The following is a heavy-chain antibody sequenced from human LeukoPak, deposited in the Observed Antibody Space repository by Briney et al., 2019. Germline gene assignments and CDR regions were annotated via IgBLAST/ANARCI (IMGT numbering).Heavy chain of an antibody. D-gene: IGHD5-24*01. V-gene: IGHV5-51*01. Sequence: GESLKISCKGSGYSFTTYWIACVRPMPGKRLQWMGFVYPGDSDTRHSPSFQGQVTIAADKSINTAYLQWSSLKAADTAMYYCARQSAGRDGYKDYWGQGTLVTDSS. J-gene: IGHJ4*02. CDR3: ARQSAGRDGYKDY. CDR1: GYSFTTYW. CDR2: VYPGDSDT.